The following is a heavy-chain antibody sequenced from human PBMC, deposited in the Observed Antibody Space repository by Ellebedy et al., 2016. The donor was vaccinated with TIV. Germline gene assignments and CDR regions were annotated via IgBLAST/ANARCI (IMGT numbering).Heavy chain of an antibody. Sequence: ASVKVSXXASGYTFTSYYMHWVRQAPGQGLEWMGIINPSGGSTSYAQKFQGRVTITADESTSTAYMELSSLRSEDTAVYYCARVVTTVVRGPYYFDYWGQGTLVTVSS. J-gene: IGHJ4*02. D-gene: IGHD4-23*01. CDR2: INPSGGST. CDR3: ARVVTTVVRGPYYFDY. V-gene: IGHV1-46*01. CDR1: GYTFTSYY.